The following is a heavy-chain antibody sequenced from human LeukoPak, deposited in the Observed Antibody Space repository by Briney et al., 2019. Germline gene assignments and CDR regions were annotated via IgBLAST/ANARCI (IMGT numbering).Heavy chain of an antibody. CDR2: IKPDGSQK. CDR1: GFSFNGDW. Sequence: GGSLRLSCVASGFSFNGDWMNWVRQAPGKGLEWVANIKPDGSQKYYVDSVKGRFTISRDNAEKSLFLQMNSLRAEDTAVYHCVRDGPAFLDFDYWGQGTLVTVSS. CDR3: VRDGPAFLDFDY. D-gene: IGHD2-2*01. V-gene: IGHV3-7*01. J-gene: IGHJ4*02.